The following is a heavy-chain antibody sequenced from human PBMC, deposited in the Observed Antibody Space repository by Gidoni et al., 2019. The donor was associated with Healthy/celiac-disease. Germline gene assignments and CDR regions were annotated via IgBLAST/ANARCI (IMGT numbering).Heavy chain of an antibody. CDR3: AIEVLSITMVRGVHYFDY. D-gene: IGHD3-10*01. Sequence: QVQLVQSGAEVKKPGSSVKVSCKAAGGTFSSYTISWVRQAPGQGIEGMGRIIPILGIANYAQKFQGRVTITADKSTCTAYMELSSLRSEDTAVYYCAIEVLSITMVRGVHYFDYWGQGTLVTVSS. J-gene: IGHJ4*02. CDR2: IIPILGIA. CDR1: GGTFSSYT. V-gene: IGHV1-69*04.